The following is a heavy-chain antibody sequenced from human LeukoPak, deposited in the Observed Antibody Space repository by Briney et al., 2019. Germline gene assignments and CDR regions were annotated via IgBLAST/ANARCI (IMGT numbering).Heavy chain of an antibody. CDR2: ISYDGSNK. Sequence: GGSLRLSCAASGYTFSSYAMHWVRRAPGKGLEWVAVISYDGSNKYYADSVKGRFTISRDNSKNTLYLQMNSLRAEDTAVYYCTRDIACHMDAWGQGTTVTVSS. D-gene: IGHD3-16*02. CDR3: TRDIACHMDA. CDR1: GYTFSSYA. J-gene: IGHJ6*02. V-gene: IGHV3-30-3*01.